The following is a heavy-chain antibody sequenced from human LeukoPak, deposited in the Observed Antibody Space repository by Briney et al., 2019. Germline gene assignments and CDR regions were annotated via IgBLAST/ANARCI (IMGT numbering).Heavy chain of an antibody. Sequence: GGSLRLSCAASGFTFSSYAMNWVRQAPGKGLEWVSSIDSSSSYIYYADSVKGRFTISRANAKNSLFLQTNSLRAEDTAVYYCARGPHGGFVIIPTEFWGQGTLVTVSS. CDR1: GFTFSSYA. J-gene: IGHJ4*02. CDR2: IDSSSSYI. D-gene: IGHD3-3*01. CDR3: ARGPHGGFVIIPTEF. V-gene: IGHV3-21*01.